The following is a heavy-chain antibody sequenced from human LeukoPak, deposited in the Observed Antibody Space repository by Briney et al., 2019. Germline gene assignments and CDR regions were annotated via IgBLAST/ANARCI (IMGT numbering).Heavy chain of an antibody. D-gene: IGHD6-19*01. CDR3: VRVAVAGNLNNWFDP. CDR1: GFTFSSYA. V-gene: IGHV3-23*01. Sequence: GGSLRLSCAGSGFTFSSYAVGWVRQAPGKGLEWVSTISYSGGTTYYADSVKGRFTISRDNSKNTLYLQMNSLRAEDTAVYYCVRVAVAGNLNNWFDPWGQGTLVTVSS. CDR2: ISYSGGTT. J-gene: IGHJ5*02.